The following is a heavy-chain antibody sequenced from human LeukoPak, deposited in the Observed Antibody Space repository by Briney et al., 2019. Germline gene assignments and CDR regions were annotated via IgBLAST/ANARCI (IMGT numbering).Heavy chain of an antibody. CDR1: GFTFDDYA. V-gene: IGHV3-43*02. CDR2: ISGDGGST. CDR3: AKDRSPKLGSSWSLYYYYGMDV. J-gene: IGHJ6*02. Sequence: GGSLRLSCAASGFTFDDYAMHWVRHAPGKGLEWVSLISGDGGSTYYADSVKGRFTISRDNSKNSLYLQMNSLRTEDTALYYCAKDRSPKLGSSWSLYYYYGMDVWGQGTTVTVSS. D-gene: IGHD6-13*01.